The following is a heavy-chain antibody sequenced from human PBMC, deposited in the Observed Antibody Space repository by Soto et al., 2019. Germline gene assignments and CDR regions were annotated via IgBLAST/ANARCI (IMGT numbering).Heavy chain of an antibody. CDR2: VHYSGST. Sequence: QVHLQESGPGLVKPSETLSLTCTVSGGSISSYYWSWIRQPPGKGLEWIGYVHYSGSTLFNPSLKGRVTISVDTSKNQFSLKLNSVTAADTAVYYCAKWYSSGDYFDYWGQGFLVTVSS. J-gene: IGHJ4*02. CDR3: AKWYSSGDYFDY. V-gene: IGHV4-59*01. D-gene: IGHD3-22*01. CDR1: GGSISSYY.